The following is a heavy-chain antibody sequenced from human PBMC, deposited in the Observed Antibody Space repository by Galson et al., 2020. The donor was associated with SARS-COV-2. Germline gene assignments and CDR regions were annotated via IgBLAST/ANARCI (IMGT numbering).Heavy chain of an antibody. D-gene: IGHD6-19*01. CDR3: AKRSGMYSSGWYAMDY. Sequence: TGGSLRLSCAASGFTFSSYGMHWVRQAPGKGLEWMAVISYDGSNKYYADSVKGRFTISRDNSKDTLYLQMNSLRAEDTAVYYCAKRSGMYSSGWYAMDYWGQGTLVTVSS. V-gene: IGHV3-30*18. CDR1: GFTFSSYG. CDR2: ISYDGSNK. J-gene: IGHJ4*02.